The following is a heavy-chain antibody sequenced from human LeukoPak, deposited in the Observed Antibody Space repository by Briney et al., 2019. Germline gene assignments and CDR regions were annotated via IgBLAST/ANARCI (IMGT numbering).Heavy chain of an antibody. CDR3: ARSNSYGYVRTMDV. V-gene: IGHV3-9*01. D-gene: IGHD5-18*01. J-gene: IGHJ6*02. Sequence: GRSLRLSCAASGFTFDDHAMHWVRQAPGKGLEWVSGISWNSGSIGYADSVKGRFTISRDNAKNSLYLQMNSLRAEDTAVYYCARSNSYGYVRTMDVWGQGTTVTVSS. CDR2: ISWNSGSI. CDR1: GFTFDDHA.